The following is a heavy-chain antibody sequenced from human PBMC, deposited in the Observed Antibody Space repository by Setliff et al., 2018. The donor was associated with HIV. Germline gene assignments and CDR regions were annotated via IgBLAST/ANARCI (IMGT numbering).Heavy chain of an antibody. CDR3: ARGLSFYDPGGFDY. J-gene: IGHJ4*02. Sequence: PSETLSLTCALYGGSFSDYYWSRIRQPPGMGLEWIGYIYTSGSTNYNPSLKSRVTISVDTSKNQFSLKLSSVTAADTAVYYCARGLSFYDPGGFDYWGQGTLVTVSS. CDR2: IYTSGST. CDR1: GGSFSDYY. V-gene: IGHV4-4*09. D-gene: IGHD3-22*01.